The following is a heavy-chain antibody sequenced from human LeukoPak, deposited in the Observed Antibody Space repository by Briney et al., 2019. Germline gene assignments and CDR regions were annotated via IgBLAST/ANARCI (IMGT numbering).Heavy chain of an antibody. CDR3: VTDHGRHGPAS. J-gene: IGHJ5*02. CDR1: GFSLSDYG. Sequence: GGSLRLSCAVSGFSLSDYGIHWVRQAPGKGLEWVTFIAYDGSSKFYADSVKGRFTISRDNSRNTLYLQMHSLWTEDTAIYYCVTDHGRHGPASWGQGTLVTVSS. V-gene: IGHV3-30*02. D-gene: IGHD2-15*01. CDR2: IAYDGSSK.